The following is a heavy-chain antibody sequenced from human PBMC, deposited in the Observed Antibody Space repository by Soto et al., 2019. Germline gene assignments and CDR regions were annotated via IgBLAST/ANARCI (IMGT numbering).Heavy chain of an antibody. V-gene: IGHV5-51*01. Sequence: PGASLKISCKACAYSFTSYWIGWVRQMPGNGLEWMGILYPGDSDTRYSPSFQGQVTISADTSISTAYLQWSSLKVSHTAMYYCARANLSTRTRECDYWGQGTLIAASS. CDR2: LYPGDSDT. CDR3: ARANLSTRTRECDY. CDR1: AYSFTSYW. J-gene: IGHJ4*02. D-gene: IGHD2-2*01.